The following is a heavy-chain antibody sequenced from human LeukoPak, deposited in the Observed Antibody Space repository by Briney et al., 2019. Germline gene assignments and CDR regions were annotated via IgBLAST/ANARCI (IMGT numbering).Heavy chain of an antibody. Sequence: GGSLRLSCVASGFTFGSYWMHWVRQAPGKGLVWVSRLNSDGSSTGYADSVKGRFTISRDNAKNTLYLQMNSLRAEDTAVYYCVRDLRYCSSTSCYDPCFDYWGQGTLVTVSS. CDR1: GFTFGSYW. V-gene: IGHV3-74*01. CDR2: LNSDGSST. D-gene: IGHD2-2*01. CDR3: VRDLRYCSSTSCYDPCFDY. J-gene: IGHJ4*02.